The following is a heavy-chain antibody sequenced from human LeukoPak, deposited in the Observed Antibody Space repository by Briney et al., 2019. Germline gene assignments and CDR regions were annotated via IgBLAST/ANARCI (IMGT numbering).Heavy chain of an antibody. CDR1: GYTFTGYY. Sequence: AASVKVSCKASGYTFTGYYMHWVRQAPGQGLEWMGWINPNSGGTNYAQKLQGRVTMTTDTSTSTAYMELRSLRSDDTAVYYCARDFPSSSSTFDYWGQGTLVTVSS. CDR2: INPNSGGT. D-gene: IGHD6-6*01. CDR3: ARDFPSSSSTFDY. J-gene: IGHJ4*02. V-gene: IGHV1-2*02.